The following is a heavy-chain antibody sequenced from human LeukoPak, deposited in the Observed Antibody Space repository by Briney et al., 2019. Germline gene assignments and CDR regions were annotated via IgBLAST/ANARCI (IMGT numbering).Heavy chain of an antibody. CDR1: GYTFTSYS. J-gene: IGHJ1*01. D-gene: IGHD2-2*01. Sequence: PKASVKVSCKASGYTFTSYSINWVRQAPGQGLEWMGIINPIGGTTSYAQKFQGRVTMTTDTSTSTVYMELSSLRSEDTAVYYCAWAGSVVVAAARPSGFWGQGTLVTVSS. CDR2: INPIGGTT. CDR3: AWAGSVVVAAARPSGF. V-gene: IGHV1-46*01.